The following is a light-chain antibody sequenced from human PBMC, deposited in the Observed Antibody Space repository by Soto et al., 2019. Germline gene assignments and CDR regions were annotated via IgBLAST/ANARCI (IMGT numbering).Light chain of an antibody. Sequence: IMMTQSPATLSVSLGERATLSCRAGQTTYSNVAWYQQRPGQAPRLLIYRASTRATGVPARFSGSGSGTEFTLTISSLQSEDFAIYYCQQYQNLWTFGQGTKVDIK. V-gene: IGKV3-15*01. CDR1: QTTYSN. CDR3: QQYQNLWT. CDR2: RAS. J-gene: IGKJ1*01.